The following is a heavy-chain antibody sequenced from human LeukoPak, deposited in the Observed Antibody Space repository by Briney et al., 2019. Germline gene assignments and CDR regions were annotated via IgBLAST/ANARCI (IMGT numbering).Heavy chain of an antibody. V-gene: IGHV4-59*12. D-gene: IGHD2-2*01. CDR1: GGSISSYY. Sequence: SETLSLTCTVSGGSISSYYWSWIRQPPGKGLEWIGYIYYSGSTNHNPSLKSRVTISVDTSKNQFSLKLSSVTAADTAVYYCARDRGSVYCTSTSCYPTGHFDLWGRGTLVTVSS. CDR2: IYYSGST. CDR3: ARDRGSVYCTSTSCYPTGHFDL. J-gene: IGHJ2*01.